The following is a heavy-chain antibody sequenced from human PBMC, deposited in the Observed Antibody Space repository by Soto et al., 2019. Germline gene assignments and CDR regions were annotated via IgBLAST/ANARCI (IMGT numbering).Heavy chain of an antibody. CDR1: GFTFSSYA. D-gene: IGHD6-13*01. CDR2: ISYDGSNK. J-gene: IGHJ6*02. V-gene: IGHV3-30-3*01. Sequence: GGSLRLSCAASGFTFSSYAMHWVRQAPGKGLEWVAVISYDGSNKYYADSVKGRFTISRDNSKNTLYLQMNSLRAEDTAVYYCARDRSIAAAGTAYYYYYGMDVWGQGTTVTVSS. CDR3: ARDRSIAAAGTAYYYYYGMDV.